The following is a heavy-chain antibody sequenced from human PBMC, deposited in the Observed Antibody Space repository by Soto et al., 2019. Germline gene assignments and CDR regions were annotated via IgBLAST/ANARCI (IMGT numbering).Heavy chain of an antibody. CDR1: GFTFSSYG. Sequence: GSLRLSCAASGFTFSSYGMTWVRQAPGKGLEWVSFSSATGAGTYYADSVKGRFTISRDNSKNTLYLQMTSLRADDTAVYYCAKDRRAGGNYGFYSDFWGQGALVTVSS. V-gene: IGHV3-23*01. J-gene: IGHJ4*02. CDR3: AKDRRAGGNYGFYSDF. D-gene: IGHD1-7*01. CDR2: SSATGAGT.